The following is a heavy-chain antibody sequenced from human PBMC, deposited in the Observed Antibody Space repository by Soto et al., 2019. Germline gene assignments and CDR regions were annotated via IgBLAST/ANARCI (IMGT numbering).Heavy chain of an antibody. CDR2: ISTDGSVT. D-gene: IGHD6-19*01. V-gene: IGHV3-74*01. J-gene: IGHJ4*02. CDR3: ARAPYSSGWWGLDY. CDR1: GLTFSSYW. Sequence: EVQLVESGGGLVQPGGSLRLSCAASGLTFSSYWMHWVRQAPGKGLVWVSRISTDGSVTTYADSVNGRFTIARDNVKNTLYLQMNSLRTEDTAVYSCARAPYSSGWWGLDYWGQGTLVTVSS.